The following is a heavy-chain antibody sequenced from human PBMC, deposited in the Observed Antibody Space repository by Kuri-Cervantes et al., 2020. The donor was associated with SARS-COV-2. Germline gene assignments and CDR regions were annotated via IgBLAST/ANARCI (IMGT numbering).Heavy chain of an antibody. J-gene: IGHJ4*02. V-gene: IGHV3-30-3*01. CDR3: ARYPGGVQDI. D-gene: IGHD1-26*01. CDR1: GFTFSGCA. CDR2: ISHDGINK. Sequence: GGSLRLSCTASGFTFSGCAMHWVRLAPGKGLEWMAVISHDGINKYYAESVKGRFNISRDNFKNTVYLRMNSLGPDDTAVYYCARYPGGVQDIWGQGSLVTVSS.